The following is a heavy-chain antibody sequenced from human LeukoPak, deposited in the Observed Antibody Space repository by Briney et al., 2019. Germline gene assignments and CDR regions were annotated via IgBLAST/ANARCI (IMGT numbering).Heavy chain of an antibody. D-gene: IGHD6-13*01. CDR1: GFTFSTYG. CDR2: ISDDGGDE. V-gene: IGHV3-30*03. J-gene: IGHJ4*02. CDR3: ARDVSLGAADYYFDN. Sequence: GGSLRLSCAGSGFTFSTYGMHWVRQAAGKGLEWVAVISDDGGDEHYADSVKGRVTISRGNSKNMLYLQMNSLRAEDTAVYYCARDVSLGAADYYFDNWGQGTLVTVSS.